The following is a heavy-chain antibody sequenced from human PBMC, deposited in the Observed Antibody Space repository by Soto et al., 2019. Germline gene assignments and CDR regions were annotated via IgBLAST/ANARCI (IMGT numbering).Heavy chain of an antibody. J-gene: IGHJ4*02. CDR2: IYYSGST. CDR3: AVSSTSSYCLDY. Sequence: SETLSLTCTVSGGSISSYYWSWIRQPPGKGLEWIGYIYYSGSTNYNPSLKSRVTISVDTSKNQFSLKLSSVTAADTAVYYCAVSSTSSYCLDYWGQGTLVTVSS. V-gene: IGHV4-59*01. D-gene: IGHD2-2*01. CDR1: GGSISSYY.